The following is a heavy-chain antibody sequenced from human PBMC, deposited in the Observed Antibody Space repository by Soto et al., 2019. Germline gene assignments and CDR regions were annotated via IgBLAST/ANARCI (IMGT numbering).Heavy chain of an antibody. CDR3: AHKGGGDRILDY. D-gene: IGHD3-16*01. V-gene: IGHV2-5*02. Sequence: QITLKESGPALVKPTQTLTLTCTFSGFSLSASGVGVGWIRQPPGKALEWLAIIYWDDAKHYSPSLKSSLTHTQDPSKNQVVLKMTNMDPVDTATYYCAHKGGGDRILDYWGQGTLVTVSS. J-gene: IGHJ4*02. CDR1: GFSLSASGVG. CDR2: IYWDDAK.